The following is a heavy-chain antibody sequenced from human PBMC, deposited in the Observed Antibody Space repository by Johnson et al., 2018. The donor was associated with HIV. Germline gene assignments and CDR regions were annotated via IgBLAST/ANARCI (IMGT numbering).Heavy chain of an antibody. D-gene: IGHD6-13*01. CDR1: RFTFSSYV. CDR3: AKDVSSSWGRAFEI. CDR2: LYADGRT. J-gene: IGHJ3*02. V-gene: IGHV3-NL1*01. Sequence: QVQLVESGGGVVQPGRSLRLSCAASRFTFSSYVMHWVRQASGKGLEWVSVLYADGRTYYADSVKGRFTISRDNSENTVFLQMNSLRAEDTAVYYCAKDVSSSWGRAFEIWGQGTMVTVSS.